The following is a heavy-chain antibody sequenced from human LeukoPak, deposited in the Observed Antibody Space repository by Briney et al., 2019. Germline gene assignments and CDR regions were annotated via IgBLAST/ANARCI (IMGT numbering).Heavy chain of an antibody. J-gene: IGHJ3*02. D-gene: IGHD3-22*01. CDR1: GGSISSSSYY. Sequence: SETLSLTCTVSGGSISSSSYYWGWIRQPPGKGLEWIGSIYYSGSTYYNPSLKSRVTISVDTSKNQFSLKLSSVTAADTAVYYYARRDYYDSSGYYLLDAFDIWGQGTMVTVSS. CDR3: ARRDYYDSSGYYLLDAFDI. CDR2: IYYSGST. V-gene: IGHV4-39*07.